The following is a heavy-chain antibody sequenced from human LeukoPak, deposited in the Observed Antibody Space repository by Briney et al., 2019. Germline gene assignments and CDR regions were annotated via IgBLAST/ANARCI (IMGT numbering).Heavy chain of an antibody. CDR3: ARDREVVTPYYFDY. V-gene: IGHV3-21*01. Sequence: PGGSLRLSCAASGFTFSSYWMSWVRQAPGKGLEWVSSISSSTTYMYYADSLKGRFTISRDNAKNSLYLQMNSLRAEDTAVYYCARDREVVTPYYFDYWGQGTLVTVSS. J-gene: IGHJ4*02. D-gene: IGHD4-23*01. CDR1: GFTFSSYW. CDR2: ISSSTTYM.